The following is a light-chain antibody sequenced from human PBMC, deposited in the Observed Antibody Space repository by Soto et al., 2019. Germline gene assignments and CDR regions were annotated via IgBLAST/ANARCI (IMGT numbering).Light chain of an antibody. J-gene: IGKJ4*01. CDR3: QQYEDLPLT. Sequence: DIQMTQSPSSLSASVGDRVTITCQASQDISNYLNWYQQKPGKAPKLLIFDASNVETGVPSRFSGSGSGTHFTSTTHSLQAKDIATYYCQQYEDLPLTFGGGTKVEI. CDR2: DAS. CDR1: QDISNY. V-gene: IGKV1-33*01.